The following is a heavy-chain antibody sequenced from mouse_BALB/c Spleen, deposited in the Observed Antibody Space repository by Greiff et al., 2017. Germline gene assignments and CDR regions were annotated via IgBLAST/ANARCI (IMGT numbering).Heavy chain of an antibody. CDR3: ARDSSGYGRAWFAY. J-gene: IGHJ3*01. V-gene: IGHV1S127*01. CDR1: GYTFTSYW. D-gene: IGHD3-2*01. CDR2: IDPSNSET. Sequence: LVESGPELVRPGASVKMSCKASGYTFTSYWMHWVKQRPGQGLEWIGMIDPSNSETRLNQKFKDKATLNVDKSSNTAYMQLSSLTSEDSAVYYCARDSSGYGRAWFAYWGQGTLVTVSA.